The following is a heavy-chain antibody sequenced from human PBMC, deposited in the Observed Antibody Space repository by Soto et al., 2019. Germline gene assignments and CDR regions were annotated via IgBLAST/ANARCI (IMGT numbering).Heavy chain of an antibody. CDR1: GGSICSYH. CDR3: ARQTTYGSSWFDY. D-gene: IGHD6-13*01. V-gene: IGHV4-59*01. CDR2: VYYTGTT. Sequence: PSGPLSHTCTVSGGSICSYHWCWVRQPPGKGLEWIASVYYTGTTNYNPSLGSRVTISIDAPGNQFSMEITSVTAADTAIYYCARQTTYGSSWFDYWGQGTALTVSS. J-gene: IGHJ5*01.